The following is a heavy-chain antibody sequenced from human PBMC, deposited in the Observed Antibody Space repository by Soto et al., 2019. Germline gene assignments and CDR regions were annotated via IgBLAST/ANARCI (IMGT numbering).Heavy chain of an antibody. J-gene: IGHJ3*02. CDR3: AGKGPGSLTTYCSGGGCHDAFDI. Sequence: EVQLLESGGGLVQPGGSLRLSCAASGFTFSGYAIIWVRQAPGKGLEWVSTISGGGDGTYYADSVKGRFTISRDNSRDTVYLQMSRLRAEDTAVYYCAGKGPGSLTTYCSGGGCHDAFDIWGQGTMVTVAS. CDR1: GFTFSGYA. CDR2: ISGGGDGT. D-gene: IGHD2-15*01. V-gene: IGHV3-23*01.